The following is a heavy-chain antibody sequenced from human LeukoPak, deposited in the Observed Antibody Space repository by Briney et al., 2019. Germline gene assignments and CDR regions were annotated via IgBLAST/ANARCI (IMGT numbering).Heavy chain of an antibody. J-gene: IGHJ4*02. D-gene: IGHD3-10*01. CDR2: IRSKPNNYAT. CDR1: GFAFSRPA. CDR3: TSGSGWDY. V-gene: IGHV3-73*01. Sequence: SGGSLRLSCAASGFAFSRPAMHWLRQAPGKGLEWVGRIRSKPNNYATTYSASVKGRFTISRDDSKNTAYLQMNSLKTEDTAVYYCTSGSGWDYWGQGTLVTVSS.